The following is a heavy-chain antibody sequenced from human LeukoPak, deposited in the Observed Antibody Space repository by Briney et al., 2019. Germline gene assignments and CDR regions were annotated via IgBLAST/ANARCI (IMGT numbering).Heavy chain of an antibody. Sequence: ASVKVSCKASGYTFTGYYMHWVRQAPGQGLEWMGWMNPNSGNTGYAQKFQGRVTMTRNTSISTAYMELSSLRSEDTAVYYCARRDTSDYWGQGTLVTVSS. CDR2: MNPNSGNT. J-gene: IGHJ4*02. CDR1: GYTFTGYY. CDR3: ARRDTSDY. V-gene: IGHV1-8*02.